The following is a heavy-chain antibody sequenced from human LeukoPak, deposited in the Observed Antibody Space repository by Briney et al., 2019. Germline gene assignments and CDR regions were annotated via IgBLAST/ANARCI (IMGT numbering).Heavy chain of an antibody. CDR1: GGTFSSYA. D-gene: IGHD6-13*01. CDR3: ARTKNKIAAAMGNAFDI. V-gene: IGHV1-69*05. CDR2: IIPIFGTA. Sequence: SVKVSCKASGGTFSSYAISWVRQAPGQGLEWLGRIIPIFGTANYAKKFQGRVTITTDESTSTAYMELSSLKSEDTAVYYCARTKNKIAAAMGNAFDIWGQGTMVTVSS. J-gene: IGHJ3*02.